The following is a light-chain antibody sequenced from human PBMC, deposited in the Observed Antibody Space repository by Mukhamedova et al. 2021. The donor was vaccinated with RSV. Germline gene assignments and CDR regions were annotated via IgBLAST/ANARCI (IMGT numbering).Light chain of an antibody. V-gene: IGLV7-46*01. Sequence: KPGQAPKTLIYDTSNKHFWTPARFSGSLLGGKAALTLTTAQPEAEAVYYCLLTYSGGRAVFGGGTKLTVL. J-gene: IGLJ2*01. CDR3: LLTYSGGRAV. CDR2: DTS.